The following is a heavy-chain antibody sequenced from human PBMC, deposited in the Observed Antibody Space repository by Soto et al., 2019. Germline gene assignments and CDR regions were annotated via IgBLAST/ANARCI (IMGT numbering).Heavy chain of an antibody. V-gene: IGHV5-51*01. D-gene: IGHD3-9*01. CDR2: IYPGDSDT. CDR3: ARLFNPRPLTGYYGSYYYGMDV. CDR1: GYSFTSYW. J-gene: IGHJ6*02. Sequence: PGESLKISCKGSGYSFTSYWIGWVRQMPGKGLEWMGIIYPGDSDTRYSPSFQGQATISADKSISTAYLQWSSLKASDTAMYYCARLFNPRPLTGYYGSYYYGMDVWGQGTTVTVSS.